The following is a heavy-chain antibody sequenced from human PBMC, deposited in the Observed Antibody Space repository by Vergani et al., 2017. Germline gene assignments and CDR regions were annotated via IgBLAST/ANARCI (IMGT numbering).Heavy chain of an antibody. CDR3: TTGLVYDFWSGYYA. CDR2: IKSKTDGGTT. V-gene: IGHV3-15*01. CDR1: GFTFSNAW. D-gene: IGHD3-3*01. J-gene: IGHJ5*02. Sequence: EVQLVESGGGLVKPGGSLRLSCAASGFTFSNAWMSWVRQAPGKGLEWVGRIKSKTDGGTTDYAAPVKGRFTISRDESKNTLYLQMNSLKTEDTAVYYCTTGLVYDFWSGYYAWGQGTLVTVSS.